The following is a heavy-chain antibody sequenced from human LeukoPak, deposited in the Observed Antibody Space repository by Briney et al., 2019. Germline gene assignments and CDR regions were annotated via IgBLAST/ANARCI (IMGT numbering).Heavy chain of an antibody. CDR2: IIPIFGTA. D-gene: IGHD2-2*01. CDR1: GYTFTSYG. J-gene: IGHJ6*03. CDR3: ARAIVVVPAEPYYYYYMDV. Sequence: ASVKVSCKASGYTFTSYGISWVRQAPGQGLEWMGGIIPIFGTANYAQKFQGRVTITADESTSTAYMELSSLRSEDTAVYYCARAIVVVPAEPYYYYYMDVWGKGTTVTVSS. V-gene: IGHV1-69*13.